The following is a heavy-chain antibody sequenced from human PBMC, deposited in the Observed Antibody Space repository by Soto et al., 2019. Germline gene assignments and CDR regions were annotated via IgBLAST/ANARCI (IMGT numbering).Heavy chain of an antibody. D-gene: IGHD4-17*01. Sequence: SETLSLTFTVSGGSISSYYWSWIRQPPGKGLEWIGYIYYSGSTNYNPSLKSRVTISVDTSKNQFSLKLSSVTAADTAVYYCARGDYGDYVPTNWFDPWGQGTLVTVSS. J-gene: IGHJ5*02. CDR3: ARGDYGDYVPTNWFDP. CDR1: GGSISSYY. CDR2: IYYSGST. V-gene: IGHV4-59*01.